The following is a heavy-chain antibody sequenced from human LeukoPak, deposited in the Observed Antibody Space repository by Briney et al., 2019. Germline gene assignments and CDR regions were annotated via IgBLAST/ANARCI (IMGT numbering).Heavy chain of an antibody. V-gene: IGHV3-23*01. CDR2: ISGSGGST. CDR1: GFTFSSYA. D-gene: IGHD3-3*01. Sequence: TGGSLRLSCAAAGFTFSSYAMSWVRQAPGKGLEWVSAISGSGGSTYYADSVKGRFTISRDNSKNTLYLQMNSLRAEDTAVYYCARGFVIFGVVMGFDYWGQGTLVTVSS. CDR3: ARGFVIFGVVMGFDY. J-gene: IGHJ4*02.